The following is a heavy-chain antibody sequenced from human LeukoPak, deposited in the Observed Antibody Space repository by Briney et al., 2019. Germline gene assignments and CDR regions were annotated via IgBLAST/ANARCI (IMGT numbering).Heavy chain of an antibody. CDR3: ARDSVSSSQLDY. V-gene: IGHV4-59*12. Sequence: SETLSLTCTVSGGSISSYYWSWIRQPPGKGLEWIGYIYYSGSTNYNPSLKSRVTISVDTSKNQFSLKLSSVTAADTAVYYCARDSVSSSQLDYWGQGTLVTVSS. D-gene: IGHD6-6*01. CDR1: GGSISSYY. J-gene: IGHJ4*02. CDR2: IYYSGST.